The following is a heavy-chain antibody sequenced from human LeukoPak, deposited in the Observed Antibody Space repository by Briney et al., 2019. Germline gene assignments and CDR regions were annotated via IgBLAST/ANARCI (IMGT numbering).Heavy chain of an antibody. CDR2: ISYEGSNL. CDR1: GYTFSSYA. CDR3: ARDSPLVHKYYSYYYMDV. D-gene: IGHD6-6*01. Sequence: PGRSLRLSCESAGYTFSSYAMHWVRQAPGNGLEWVAVISYEGSNLKYADSGKGRFTISRDNSKNMLYLQMNSLRADDTAVYYCARDSPLVHKYYSYYYMDVWGKGTTVTVSS. V-gene: IGHV3-30*01. J-gene: IGHJ6*03.